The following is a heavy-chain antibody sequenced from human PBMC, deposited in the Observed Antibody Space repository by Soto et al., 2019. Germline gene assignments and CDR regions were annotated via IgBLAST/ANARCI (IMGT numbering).Heavy chain of an antibody. V-gene: IGHV3-48*02. D-gene: IGHD3-16*02. J-gene: IGHJ4*02. CDR2: ISGSGGTT. CDR1: GSTFSSYS. Sequence: GGSLRLSCVDSGSTFSSYSMNWVRQAPGKGLEWVSYISGSGGTTKYADSVKGRFTISRDNAKNSLDLQMNSLRDEDTAVYYCARDYRYYFDYWGQGTLVTVSS. CDR3: ARDYRYYFDY.